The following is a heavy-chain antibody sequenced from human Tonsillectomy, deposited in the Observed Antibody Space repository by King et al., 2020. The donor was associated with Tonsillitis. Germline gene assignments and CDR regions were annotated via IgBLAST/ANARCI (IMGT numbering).Heavy chain of an antibody. CDR1: GGSFSGYY. D-gene: IGHD4/OR15-4a*01. CDR3: GRGRGVPPGRSLRWFDP. CDR2: INHSGST. Sequence: VQLQQWGAGLLKPSETLSLTCGVYGGSFSGYYWSWIRQPPGKGLEWIGEINHSGSTNYNPSLKSRVTISVDTSKNQFSLKLSSVTAADTAVYYCGRGRGVPPGRSLRWFDPWGQGTLVTVSS. V-gene: IGHV4-34*01. J-gene: IGHJ5*02.